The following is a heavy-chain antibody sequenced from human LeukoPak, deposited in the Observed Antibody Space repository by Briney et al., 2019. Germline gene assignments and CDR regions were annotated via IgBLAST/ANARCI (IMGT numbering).Heavy chain of an antibody. D-gene: IGHD3-10*01. Sequence: ASETLSLTCIISDDSISSSTYYWGWIRQPPGKGLEWIGTLYYSGKTYYNPSLKSRVTISVDTSKNQFSLKLSSVTAADTAVYYCARGLLWFGESGLNWFDPWGQGTLVTVSS. V-gene: IGHV4-39*07. CDR2: LYYSGKT. CDR3: ARGLLWFGESGLNWFDP. J-gene: IGHJ5*02. CDR1: DDSISSSTYY.